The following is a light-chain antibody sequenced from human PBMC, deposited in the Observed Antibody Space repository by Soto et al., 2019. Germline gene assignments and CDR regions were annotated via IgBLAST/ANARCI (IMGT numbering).Light chain of an antibody. J-gene: IGKJ1*01. Sequence: EIVMTQSPVTLSVSPGERATLSCRASQSVSSNLAWYQQKPGQAPRLLIYGASTRATGIPARFSGSGSGPEFALTSSSLQSEDLAVYYCQQYNDWPLFGQGTKVEIK. CDR2: GAS. CDR1: QSVSSN. CDR3: QQYNDWPL. V-gene: IGKV3-15*01.